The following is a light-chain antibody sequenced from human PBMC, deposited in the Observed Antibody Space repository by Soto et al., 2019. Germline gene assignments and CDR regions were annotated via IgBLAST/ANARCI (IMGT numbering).Light chain of an antibody. CDR1: QSVSNN. CDR3: HQYNNWPLT. Sequence: EIVMTQSPATLSVSPGERATLSCRASQSVSNNSAWYQQKPGQAPRLLIYGASTRATGIPARFSGSGSGTEFTLTISSLQSEDFAVYYCHQYNNWPLTFGGGTKVDIK. J-gene: IGKJ4*01. V-gene: IGKV3-15*01. CDR2: GAS.